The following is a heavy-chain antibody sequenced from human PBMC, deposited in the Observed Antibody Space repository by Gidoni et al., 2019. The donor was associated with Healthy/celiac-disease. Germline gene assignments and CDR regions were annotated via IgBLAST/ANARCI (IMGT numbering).Heavy chain of an antibody. CDR1: GYTFTSYA. CDR3: AREGGQLEINAFDI. CDR2: INAGNGNT. V-gene: IGHV1-3*01. Sequence: QVQLVQSGAEVKKPGASVKVSCKASGYTFTSYAMHWVRQAPGQRLEWMGWINAGNGNTKYSQKFQGRVTITRDTSASTAYMELSSLRSEDTAVYYCAREGGQLEINAFDIWGQGTMVTVSS. J-gene: IGHJ3*02. D-gene: IGHD1-1*01.